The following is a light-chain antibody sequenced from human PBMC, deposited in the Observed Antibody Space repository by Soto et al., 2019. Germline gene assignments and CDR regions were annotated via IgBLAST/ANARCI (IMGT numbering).Light chain of an antibody. CDR3: QQFYRYPWT. V-gene: IGKV1-5*03. Sequence: DIQMTQSPSTLSASVGDRVTITCRASQSVDTCLAWYQQKPGKAPHLLIYKASSLETGAPSRFNGSASVTEVTLTISSLQPDDFATYYCQQFYRYPWTFGQGTKVEIK. J-gene: IGKJ1*01. CDR2: KAS. CDR1: QSVDTC.